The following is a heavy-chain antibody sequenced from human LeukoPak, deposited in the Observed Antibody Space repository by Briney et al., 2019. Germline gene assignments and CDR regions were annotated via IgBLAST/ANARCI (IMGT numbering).Heavy chain of an antibody. CDR1: GFTVSSNY. CDR2: IYSAGST. V-gene: IGHV3-53*01. J-gene: IGHJ5*02. CDR3: AREVDSSSSGGWFDP. D-gene: IGHD6-6*01. Sequence: PGGSLRLSCAASGFTVSSNYMSWVRQAPGKGLEWVSVIYSAGSTYYADSVKGRFTISRDNSKNTLFLQMNSLRAEDTAVYYCAREVDSSSSGGWFDPWGQGTLVTVSS.